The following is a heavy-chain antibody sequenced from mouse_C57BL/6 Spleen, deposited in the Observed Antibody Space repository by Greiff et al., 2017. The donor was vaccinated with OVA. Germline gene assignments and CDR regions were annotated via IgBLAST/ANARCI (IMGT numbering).Heavy chain of an antibody. D-gene: IGHD2-14*01. J-gene: IGHJ2*01. CDR3: AGQEVGTRCYFDY. CDR2: IDPSDSYT. Sequence: QVQLQQPGAELVKPGASVKLSCKASGYTFTSYWMQWVKQRPGQGLEWIGEIDPSDSYTNYNQKFKGKATLTVDTSSSTAYMQHSSLTSEDSAVYYCAGQEVGTRCYFDYWGQSTTLTVSS. V-gene: IGHV1-50*01. CDR1: GYTFTSYW.